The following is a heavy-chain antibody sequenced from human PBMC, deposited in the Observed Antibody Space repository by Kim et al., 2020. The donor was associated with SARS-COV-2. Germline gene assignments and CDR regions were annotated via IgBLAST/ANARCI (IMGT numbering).Heavy chain of an antibody. CDR2: IYHSGST. CDR1: GYSISSGYY. Sequence: SETLSLTCTVSGYSISSGYYWGWIRQPPGKGLEWIGSIYHSGSTYYNPSLKSRVTISVDTSKNQFSLKLSSVTAADTAVYYCARVGWLHSPIRSVDVWG. D-gene: IGHD3-10*01. V-gene: IGHV4-38-2*02. CDR3: ARVGWLHSPIRSVDV. J-gene: IGHJ6*02.